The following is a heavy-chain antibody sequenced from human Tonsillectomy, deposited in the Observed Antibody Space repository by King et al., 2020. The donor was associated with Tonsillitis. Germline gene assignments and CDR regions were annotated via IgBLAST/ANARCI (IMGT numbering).Heavy chain of an antibody. CDR3: ARQALRYFDGRDAFEI. CDR2: MYHSGST. Sequence: QLQESGPGLVKPSETLSLSCTVSGDSISSSRNYWGWIRQPPGKGLEWIGSMYHSGSTNYNPSLKSRVTMSVDTSKNQFSLKLSSVTAADTAVYYCARQALRYFDGRDAFEIWGQGKMVTVSS. V-gene: IGHV4-39*07. D-gene: IGHD3-9*01. CDR1: GDSISSSRNY. J-gene: IGHJ3*02.